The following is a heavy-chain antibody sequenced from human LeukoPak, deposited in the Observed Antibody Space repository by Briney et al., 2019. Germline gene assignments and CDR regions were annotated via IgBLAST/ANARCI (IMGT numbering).Heavy chain of an antibody. J-gene: IGHJ6*02. Sequence: GGSLRLSCAASGFTFSSYSMNWVRQAPGKGLEWVSYISSSSSTIYYADSVKGRFTISRDNAKNSLYLQMNSLRAEDTAVYYCARGPYGGNFIHRSDYYYGMDVWGQGTTVTVSS. D-gene: IGHD4-23*01. CDR3: ARGPYGGNFIHRSDYYYGMDV. CDR1: GFTFSSYS. V-gene: IGHV3-48*01. CDR2: ISSSSSTI.